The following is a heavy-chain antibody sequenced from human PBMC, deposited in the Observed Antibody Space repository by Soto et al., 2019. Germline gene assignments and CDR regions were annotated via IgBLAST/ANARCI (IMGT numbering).Heavy chain of an antibody. J-gene: IGHJ4*02. CDR2: ISATGGGT. V-gene: IGHV3-23*01. CDR3: AKDRRAGGNSAFYFDF. D-gene: IGHD3-16*01. CDR1: GFKFSNYA. Sequence: GGSLRLSCAASGFKFSNYAMSWFRQAPGKGLEWVSLISATGGGTYYADSVKGRFTISRDNSHNTLYLQVHSLTAEDTAVYYCAKDRRAGGNSAFYFDFWGQGAQVTVSS.